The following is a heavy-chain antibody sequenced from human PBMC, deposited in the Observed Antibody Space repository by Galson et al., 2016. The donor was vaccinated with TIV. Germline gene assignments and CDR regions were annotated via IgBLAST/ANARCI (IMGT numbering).Heavy chain of an antibody. D-gene: IGHD7-27*01. CDR3: IRDLGRLRDF. CDR2: IDPTYGGT. J-gene: IGHJ4*02. CDR1: GNIFTRDY. Sequence: SVKVSCKASGNIFTRDYVHWVRQAPGQGLEWMGVIDPTYGGTTFAQKFQALVTMTRDTSTSTVYMEVSGLKSDDTAVYYCIRDLGRLRDFWGQGTLVTDSS. V-gene: IGHV1-46*03.